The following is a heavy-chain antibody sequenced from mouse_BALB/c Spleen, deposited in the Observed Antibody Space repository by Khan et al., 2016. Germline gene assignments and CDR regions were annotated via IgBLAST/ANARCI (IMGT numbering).Heavy chain of an antibody. J-gene: IGHJ1*01. Sequence: QIQLVQSGPELKKPGETVKISCKASGYTFTNYGMNWVKQAPGKGLKWMGWINTNTGEPTYAEEFKGRFAFSLETSASTAYLQINNLKNEDTATYFCARLYYGSSYRCFDVWSAGTAVTVSS. D-gene: IGHD1-1*01. CDR1: GYTFTNYG. CDR2: INTNTGEP. CDR3: ARLYYGSSYRCFDV. V-gene: IGHV9-3*02.